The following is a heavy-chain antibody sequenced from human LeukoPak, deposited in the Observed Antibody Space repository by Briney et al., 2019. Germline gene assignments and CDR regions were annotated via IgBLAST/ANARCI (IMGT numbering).Heavy chain of an antibody. D-gene: IGHD5-24*01. CDR1: GGSISSYY. Sequence: SETLSLTCTVSGGSISSYYWSWIRQPPGKGLEWIGYIYYSGSTNYNPSLKSRVTISVDTSKNQFSLKLSSVTAADTAVYYCAREVDGYNRYYFDYWGQGTLVTVSS. CDR3: AREVDGYNRYYFDY. V-gene: IGHV4-59*12. CDR2: IYYSGST. J-gene: IGHJ4*02.